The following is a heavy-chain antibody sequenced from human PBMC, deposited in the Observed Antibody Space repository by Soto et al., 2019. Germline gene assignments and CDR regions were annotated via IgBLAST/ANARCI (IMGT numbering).Heavy chain of an antibody. J-gene: IGHJ6*02. CDR2: IIPIFGTA. Sequence: QVQLVQSGAEVKKPGSSVKVSCKASGGTFSSYAISWVRQAPGQGLEWMGGIIPIFGTANYAQKFQGRVTITADESTSTAYMELSSLRSEDTAVYYCARESDCSGGSCYYYYGMDVWCQGTTVTVSS. D-gene: IGHD2-15*01. CDR1: GGTFSSYA. CDR3: ARESDCSGGSCYYYYGMDV. V-gene: IGHV1-69*01.